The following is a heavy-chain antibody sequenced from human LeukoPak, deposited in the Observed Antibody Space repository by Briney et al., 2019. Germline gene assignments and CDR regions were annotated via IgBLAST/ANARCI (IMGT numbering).Heavy chain of an antibody. V-gene: IGHV4-39*01. CDR2: IYYSGNT. D-gene: IGHD6-19*01. CDR1: GGSISSSSYY. CDR3: ARPRGNGWGSNYYFDY. J-gene: IGHJ4*02. Sequence: SETLSLTCTVSGGSISSSSYYWGWIRQPPGQGLEWIGSIYYSGNTYYNPSLNSRLTMSVDTSKNQFSLKLSSVTAADTAVYYCARPRGNGWGSNYYFDYWGQGTLVTVSS.